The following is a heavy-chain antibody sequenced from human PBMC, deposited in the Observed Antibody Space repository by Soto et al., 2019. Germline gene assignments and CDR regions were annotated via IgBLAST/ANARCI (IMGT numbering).Heavy chain of an antibody. CDR3: ASWIAAAGNNWFDP. Sequence: GASVKVSCKASGYTFTSYGISWVRQAPGQGLEWMGWISAYNGNTNYAQKLQGRVTMTTDTSTSTAYMELRSLRSDDTAVYYCASWIAAAGNNWFDPWGQGTLVTVS. V-gene: IGHV1-18*01. D-gene: IGHD6-13*01. CDR2: ISAYNGNT. CDR1: GYTFTSYG. J-gene: IGHJ5*02.